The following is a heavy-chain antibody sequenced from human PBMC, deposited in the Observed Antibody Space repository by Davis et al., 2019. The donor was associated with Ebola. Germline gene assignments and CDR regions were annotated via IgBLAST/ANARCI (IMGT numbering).Heavy chain of an antibody. Sequence: MPSETLSLTCTVSGGSISSSSYYWGWIRQPPGKGREWIGSIYYSGSTYYNPSLKSRVTISVDTSKNQFSLKLSSVTAADTAVYYCARLQRDYYDSGGYYLTAYFFDSWGQGTLVTVSS. D-gene: IGHD3-22*01. J-gene: IGHJ4*02. CDR3: ARLQRDYYDSGGYYLTAYFFDS. CDR1: GGSISSSSYY. CDR2: IYYSGST. V-gene: IGHV4-39*01.